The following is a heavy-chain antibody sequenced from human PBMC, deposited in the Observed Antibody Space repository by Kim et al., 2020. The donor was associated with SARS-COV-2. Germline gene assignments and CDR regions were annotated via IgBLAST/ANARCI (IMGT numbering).Heavy chain of an antibody. CDR3: ARASSTSCPCYYMDV. Sequence: GGSLRLSCAASGFTFSTYWMYWVRQAPGKGLVWVSRINSDGSFTNYADSVKSRFTISRDNAKNTLYLQMNSLRAEDTAVYYCARASSTSCPCYYMDVWGKGTTVTVSS. J-gene: IGHJ6*03. CDR1: GFTFSTYW. D-gene: IGHD2-2*01. V-gene: IGHV3-74*01. CDR2: INSDGSFT.